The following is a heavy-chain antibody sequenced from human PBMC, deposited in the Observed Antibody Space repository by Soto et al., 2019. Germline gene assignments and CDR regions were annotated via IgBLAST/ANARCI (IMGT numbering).Heavy chain of an antibody. D-gene: IGHD6-19*01. CDR1: RFTLSNCG. Sequence: QVQLVESGGGVVQPGGSLILSCAASRFTLSNCGMHWVRQAPGRGLEWVAMISHDGNEKHYIDSVKGRFTISRDDSNNTLYLQMNSLRPEYTAVYYCAKDLYTSGWYNEFDPWGQGTLVTVSS. CDR2: ISHDGNEK. CDR3: AKDLYTSGWYNEFDP. V-gene: IGHV3-30*18. J-gene: IGHJ5*02.